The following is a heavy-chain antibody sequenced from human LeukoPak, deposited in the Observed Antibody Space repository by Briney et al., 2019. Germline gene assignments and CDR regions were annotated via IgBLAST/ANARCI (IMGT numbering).Heavy chain of an antibody. D-gene: IGHD5-24*01. J-gene: IGHJ4*02. CDR1: GYTFTSYD. V-gene: IGHV1-8*01. Sequence: GASVKVSCKASGYTFTSYDINWVRQATGQGLEWMGWMNPNSGNTGYAQKFQGRVTMARNTSISTAYMELSSLRSEDTAVYYCARGRTEMATIPGYWGQGTLVTVSS. CDR3: ARGRTEMATIPGY. CDR2: MNPNSGNT.